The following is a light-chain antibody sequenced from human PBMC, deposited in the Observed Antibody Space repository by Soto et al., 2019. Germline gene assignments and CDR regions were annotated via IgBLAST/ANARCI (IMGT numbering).Light chain of an antibody. CDR1: SSDVGGYNY. J-gene: IGLJ2*01. Sequence: QSALTQPPSASGSPGQSVTISCTGTSSDVGGYNYVSWYQQHPGKAPKFIIYEVSKRPSGVPDRFSGSKSGNTASLTVSGLQAEDEADYYCSSYVGSNNLVFGGGTKLTVL. V-gene: IGLV2-8*01. CDR3: SSYVGSNNLV. CDR2: EVS.